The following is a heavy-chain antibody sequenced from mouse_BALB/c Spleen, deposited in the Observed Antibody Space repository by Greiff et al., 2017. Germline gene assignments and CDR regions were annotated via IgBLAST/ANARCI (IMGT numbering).Heavy chain of an antibody. CDR3: ARGYDGYYGWFAY. CDR1: GFTFSSYA. CDR2: ISSGGST. V-gene: IGHV5-6-5*01. D-gene: IGHD2-3*01. Sequence: DVHLVESGRGLVKPGGSLKLSCAASGFTFSSYAMSWVRQTPEKRLEWVASISSGGSTYYSDGVKGRFTISRDNARNILYLQMSSLRSADTAMYYCARGYDGYYGWFAYWGQGTLVTVSA. J-gene: IGHJ3*01.